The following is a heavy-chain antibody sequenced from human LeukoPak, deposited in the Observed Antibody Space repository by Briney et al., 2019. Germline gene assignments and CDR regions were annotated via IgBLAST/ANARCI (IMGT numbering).Heavy chain of an antibody. CDR2: MYYSGST. V-gene: IGHV4-30-4*01. J-gene: IGHJ5*02. CDR1: GGSISSGDYY. CDR3: ARPYYYDSRIDP. Sequence: SETLSLTCTVSGGSISSGDYYWSWIRQPPGKGLEWIAYMYYSGSTYYNPSLKSRVNMSADTSQNQLSLKLSSVTAADTAVYYCARPYYYDSRIDPWGQGILVTVSS. D-gene: IGHD3-22*01.